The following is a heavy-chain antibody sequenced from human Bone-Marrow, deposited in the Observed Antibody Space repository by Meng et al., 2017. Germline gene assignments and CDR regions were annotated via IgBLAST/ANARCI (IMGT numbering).Heavy chain of an antibody. J-gene: IGHJ3*02. Sequence: GESLKISCAASGFTFSSYSMNWVRQAPGKGLEWVSSISSSSSYIYYADSVKGRFTISRDNAKNSLYLQMNSLRAEDTAVYYCARVPNFFMIVVANDAFDIWGQGTMVTVSS. D-gene: IGHD3-22*01. CDR2: ISSSSSYI. CDR3: ARVPNFFMIVVANDAFDI. V-gene: IGHV3-21*01. CDR1: GFTFSSYS.